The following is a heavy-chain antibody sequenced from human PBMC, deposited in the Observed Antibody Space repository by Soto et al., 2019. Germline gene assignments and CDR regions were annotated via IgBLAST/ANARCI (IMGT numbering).Heavy chain of an antibody. V-gene: IGHV1-69*01. CDR1: GGTFSSYA. J-gene: IGHJ5*02. Sequence: QVQLVQSGAEVKKPGSSVKVSCKASGGTFSSYAISWVRQAPGQGLEWMGGIIPIFGTANYAQKFQGRVTITGDESPEQAEMGVGGLGSGGPGVYFCAGGGGIAVAGTRWFDPWGQGTLVTVSS. D-gene: IGHD6-19*01. CDR2: IIPIFGTA. CDR3: AGGGGIAVAGTRWFDP.